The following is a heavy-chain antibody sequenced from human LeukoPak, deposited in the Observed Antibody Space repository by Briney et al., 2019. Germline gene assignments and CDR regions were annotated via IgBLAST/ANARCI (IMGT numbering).Heavy chain of an antibody. J-gene: IGHJ3*02. Sequence: GGSLRLSCAASGFTFSSYEMNWVRQAPGKGLEWVSYISNIDSTIHYADSVKGRFTISRDNAQNSLYLQMSSLRAEDTAVYYCARERTYYDILTGYPKSDAFDIWGQGTMVTVSS. CDR3: ARERTYYDILTGYPKSDAFDI. D-gene: IGHD3-9*01. CDR2: ISNIDSTI. CDR1: GFTFSSYE. V-gene: IGHV3-48*03.